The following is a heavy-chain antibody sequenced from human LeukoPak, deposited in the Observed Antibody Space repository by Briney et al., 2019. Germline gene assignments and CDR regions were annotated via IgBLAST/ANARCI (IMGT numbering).Heavy chain of an antibody. Sequence: TLSLTCTVSGGSISSSSYYWGWIRQPPGKGLEWIGSIYYSGSTYYNPSLKSRVTISVDTSKNQFSLKLSSVTAADTAVYYCARDRKPLDYWGQGTLVTVSS. CDR2: IYYSGST. CDR1: GGSISSSSYY. V-gene: IGHV4-39*07. J-gene: IGHJ4*02. CDR3: ARDRKPLDY. D-gene: IGHD1-14*01.